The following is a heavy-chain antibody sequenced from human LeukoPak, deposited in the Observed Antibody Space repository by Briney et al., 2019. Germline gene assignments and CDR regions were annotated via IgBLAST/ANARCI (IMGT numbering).Heavy chain of an antibody. Sequence: GGSLRLSCAASGFTFSSYAMHWVRQAPGKGLEWVAVISYDGSNKYYADSVKGRFTISRDNSKNTLYLQMNSLRAEDTAVYYCASGEYYDILTGYYPGYYGMDVWGQGTTVTVSS. CDR3: ASGEYYDILTGYYPGYYGMDV. CDR2: ISYDGSNK. CDR1: GFTFSSYA. V-gene: IGHV3-30-3*01. J-gene: IGHJ6*02. D-gene: IGHD3-9*01.